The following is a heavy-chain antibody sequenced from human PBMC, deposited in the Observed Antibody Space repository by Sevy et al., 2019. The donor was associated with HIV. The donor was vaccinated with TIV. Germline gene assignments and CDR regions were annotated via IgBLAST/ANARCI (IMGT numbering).Heavy chain of an antibody. CDR1: GFTFSPYW. D-gene: IGHD1-26*01. Sequence: GGSLRLSCAASGFTFSPYWMTWVRQAPGKGLEWVANIRPDGSDKYYVDSVKGRFTISRDNAQNSLYLQMNSLRADDTAMYYCARGVGLDCWGQGALVTVSS. V-gene: IGHV3-7*01. J-gene: IGHJ4*02. CDR3: ARGVGLDC. CDR2: IRPDGSDK.